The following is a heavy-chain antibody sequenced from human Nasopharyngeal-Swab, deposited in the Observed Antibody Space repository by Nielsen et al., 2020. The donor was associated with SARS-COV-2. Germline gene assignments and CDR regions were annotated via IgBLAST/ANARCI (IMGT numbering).Heavy chain of an antibody. V-gene: IGHV3-23*01. CDR1: GFTFSSYA. J-gene: IGHJ3*02. D-gene: IGHD3-16*01. CDR3: ARGSEIWGAFDI. CDR2: ISGSDYST. Sequence: GESLKISCAASGFTFSSYAISWVRQAPGKGLEWVSVISGSDYSTYYVDSVKGRFTISRDNSKNTLYLQMNSLRAEDTAVYYCARGSEIWGAFDIWGQGTMVTVSS.